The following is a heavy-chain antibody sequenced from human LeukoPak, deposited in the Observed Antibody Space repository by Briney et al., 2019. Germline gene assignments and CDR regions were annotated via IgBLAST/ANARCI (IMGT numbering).Heavy chain of an antibody. CDR3: AKDFWSGYYGHDAFDI. D-gene: IGHD3-3*01. CDR1: RFTFSSYA. J-gene: IGHJ3*02. Sequence: GGSLRLSCAASRFTFSSYAMSWVRQAPGKGLEWVSAISGSGGSTYYADSVKGRFTIPRDNSKNTLYLQMNSLRAEDTAVYYCAKDFWSGYYGHDAFDIWGQGTMVTVSS. V-gene: IGHV3-23*01. CDR2: ISGSGGST.